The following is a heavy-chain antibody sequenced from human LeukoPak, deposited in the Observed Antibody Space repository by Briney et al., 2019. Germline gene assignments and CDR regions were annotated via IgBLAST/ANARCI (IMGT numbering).Heavy chain of an antibody. J-gene: IGHJ4*02. Sequence: GGSLRLSCAASGFTFDDYTMHWVRQAPGKGLEWVSLISWDGGSTYYADSVKGRSTISRDNAKNSLYLQMNSLRAEDTAVYYCARGVFMEATMTLFDYWGQGTLVTVSS. CDR1: GFTFDDYT. CDR2: ISWDGGST. V-gene: IGHV3-43*01. CDR3: ARGVFMEATMTLFDY. D-gene: IGHD3-22*01.